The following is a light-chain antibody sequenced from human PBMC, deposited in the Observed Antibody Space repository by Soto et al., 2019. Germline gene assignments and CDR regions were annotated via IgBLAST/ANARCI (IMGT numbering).Light chain of an antibody. CDR3: QQYYSTTYT. CDR2: WAS. CDR1: QSVLYSSNNKNY. Sequence: DIVMTQSPDSLAVSLGERATINCKSSQSVLYSSNNKNYLAWYQQKPGQPPKLLIYWASTRESGVPDRFSGSGSGTDFTLTISSLQAEDVAVYYCQQYYSTTYTFGQGTQVDIX. V-gene: IGKV4-1*01. J-gene: IGKJ2*01.